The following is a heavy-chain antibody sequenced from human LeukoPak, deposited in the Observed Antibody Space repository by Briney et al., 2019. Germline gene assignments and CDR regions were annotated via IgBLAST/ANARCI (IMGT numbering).Heavy chain of an antibody. J-gene: IGHJ4*02. CDR2: INPNSGGT. CDR1: GYTFTGYY. V-gene: IGHV1-2*02. CDR3: ARFLWADSSGYYSDGFDY. D-gene: IGHD3-22*01. Sequence: ASVKVSCKASGYTFTGYYMHWVRQAPGQGLEWMGWINPNSGGTNYAQKFQGRVTMTRDTSISTAYMELSRLRSDDTAVYYCARFLWADSSGYYSDGFDYWGQGTLVTVSS.